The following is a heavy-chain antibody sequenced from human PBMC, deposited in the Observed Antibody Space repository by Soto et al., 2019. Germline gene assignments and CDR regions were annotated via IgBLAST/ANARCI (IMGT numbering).Heavy chain of an antibody. CDR3: AREGGHDYSNYGEDHSFDY. D-gene: IGHD4-4*01. V-gene: IGHV1-69*08. CDR2: IIPILGIA. J-gene: IGHJ4*02. CDR1: GGTFSSYT. Sequence: QVQLVQSGAEVKKPGSSVKVSCKASGGTFSSYTISWVRQAPGQGLEWMGRIIPILGIANYAQKFQGRVTITADKSTSTAYMELSSLRSEDTAVYYCAREGGHDYSNYGEDHSFDYWGQGTLVTVSS.